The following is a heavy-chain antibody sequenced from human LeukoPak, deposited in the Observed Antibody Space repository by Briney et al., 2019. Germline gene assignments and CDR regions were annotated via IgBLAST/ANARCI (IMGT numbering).Heavy chain of an antibody. V-gene: IGHV4-59*08. CDR2: IYYSGST. CDR1: GGSISSYY. CDR3: ARQWGRLGFDY. D-gene: IGHD6-19*01. J-gene: IGHJ4*02. Sequence: PSETLSLTCTVSGGSISSYYWSWIRQPPGKGLEWIGYIYYSGSTNYNPSLKSRVTISVDTSKNQFSLKLTSVTAADTAVYYCARQWGRLGFDYWGQGTLVTVSS.